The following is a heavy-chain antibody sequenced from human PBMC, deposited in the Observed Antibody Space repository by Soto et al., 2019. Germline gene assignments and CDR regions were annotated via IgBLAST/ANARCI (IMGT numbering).Heavy chain of an antibody. Sequence: QVQLVQSGAEVKKPGASVKVSCKASGYTFTSYGISWVRQAPGQGLEWMGWISAYNGNTNYAQKLQGRVTMTTDTSTSSASSELSILRSDDTAVYYCARSSGSAYWVDPWGQGTLVTVSS. CDR3: ARSSGSAYWVDP. V-gene: IGHV1-18*01. CDR2: ISAYNGNT. J-gene: IGHJ5*02. CDR1: GYTFTSYG.